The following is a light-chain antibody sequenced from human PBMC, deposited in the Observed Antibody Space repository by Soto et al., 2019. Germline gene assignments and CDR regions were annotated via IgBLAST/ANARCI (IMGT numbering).Light chain of an antibody. V-gene: IGKV1-5*01. CDR3: PQYNSYSLT. CDR1: QSISSW. J-gene: IGKJ1*01. Sequence: DIQMTQSPSTLSASVGDRVTITCRASQSISSWLAWYQQKPGKAPKLLIYDASSFESGVPSRFSGSGSGTEFTLTISSLQPDDFETYYCPQYNSYSLTFGQGTKVEIK. CDR2: DAS.